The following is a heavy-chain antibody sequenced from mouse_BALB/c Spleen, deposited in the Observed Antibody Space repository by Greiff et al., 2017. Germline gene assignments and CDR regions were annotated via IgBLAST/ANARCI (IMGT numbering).Heavy chain of an antibody. V-gene: IGHV14-3*02. Sequence: VHVKQSGAELVKPGASVKLSCTASGFNIKDTYMHWVKQRPEQGLEWIGRIDPANGNTKYDPKFQGKATITADTSSNTAYLQLSSLTSEDTAVYYCARGDYEGMDYWGQGTSVTVSS. J-gene: IGHJ4*01. D-gene: IGHD2-4*01. CDR1: GFNIKDTY. CDR2: IDPANGNT. CDR3: ARGDYEGMDY.